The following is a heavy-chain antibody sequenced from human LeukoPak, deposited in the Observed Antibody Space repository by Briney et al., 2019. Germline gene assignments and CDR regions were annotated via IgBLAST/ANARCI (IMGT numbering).Heavy chain of an antibody. J-gene: IGHJ4*02. CDR2: ISGSGGST. Sequence: PGGSLRLSCAASGFTFSSYAMSWVRQAPGKGLEWVSAISGSGGSTYYADSVKGRFTISRDNSKNTLYLQMNSLRAEDTAVYYCAKGRGYSCSWYYFDYRGQGTLVTVSS. D-gene: IGHD6-13*01. CDR1: GFTFSSYA. V-gene: IGHV3-23*01. CDR3: AKGRGYSCSWYYFDY.